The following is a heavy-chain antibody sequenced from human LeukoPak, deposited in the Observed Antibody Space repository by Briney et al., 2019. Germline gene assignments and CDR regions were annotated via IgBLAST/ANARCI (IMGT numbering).Heavy chain of an antibody. CDR1: GFTFSTYS. D-gene: IGHD1-26*01. CDR3: ARGLDSYWYEVPDF. Sequence: GGSLRLSCAASGFTFSTYSMNWVRQAPGKGLEWVSSIISSSTYIYYADSVKGRFTISRDNAKNSLYLQMDSLRAEDTAVYFCARGLDSYWYEVPDFWGQGTLVTVSS. V-gene: IGHV3-21*01. CDR2: IISSSTYI. J-gene: IGHJ4*02.